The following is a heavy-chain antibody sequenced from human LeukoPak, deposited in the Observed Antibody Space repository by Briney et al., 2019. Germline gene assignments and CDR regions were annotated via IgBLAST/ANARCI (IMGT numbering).Heavy chain of an antibody. CDR2: TYYSGSS. CDR3: AREPGAEDFGGFDY. J-gene: IGHJ4*02. CDR1: GGPISSFY. V-gene: IGHV4-59*01. Sequence: PSETLSLTCTVSGGPISSFYWNWIRQPPGKGLEWICYTYYSGSSSYNPSLKNRATISVDKSRSQFSLKINSVTAADTAVYFCAREPGAEDFGGFDYWGQGTLVTVSS. D-gene: IGHD2-15*01.